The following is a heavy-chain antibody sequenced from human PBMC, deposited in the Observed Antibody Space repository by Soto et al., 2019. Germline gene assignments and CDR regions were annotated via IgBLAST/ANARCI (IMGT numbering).Heavy chain of an antibody. CDR1: GYTFIDYY. Sequence: QVQLVQSGAEVKKPGASVKVSCEDSGYTFIDYYMHWVRQAPGQGFEWMGRISPKSGGTNYAQKFQGRVTMTWDTSLNTAFMELSSLMSEYTAVYYCARPPGYISDWYYFDLWGQGTLVTVSS. CDR2: ISPKSGGT. V-gene: IGHV1-2*02. CDR3: ARPPGYISDWYYFDL. J-gene: IGHJ4*02. D-gene: IGHD6-19*01.